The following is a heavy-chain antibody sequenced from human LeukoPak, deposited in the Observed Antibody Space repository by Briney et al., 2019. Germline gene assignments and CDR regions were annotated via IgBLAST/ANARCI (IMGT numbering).Heavy chain of an antibody. J-gene: IGHJ6*02. Sequence: PGGSLRLSCAASGFTFSSYAMSWVRQAPGKGLEWVSAISGSGGSTYYADSVKGRFTISRDNSKNTLYLQMNSLRAEDTAVYYCARYAGTFGYYYYGMDVWGQGTTVTVSS. V-gene: IGHV3-23*01. CDR3: ARYAGTFGYYYYGMDV. CDR1: GFTFSSYA. D-gene: IGHD1-7*01. CDR2: ISGSGGST.